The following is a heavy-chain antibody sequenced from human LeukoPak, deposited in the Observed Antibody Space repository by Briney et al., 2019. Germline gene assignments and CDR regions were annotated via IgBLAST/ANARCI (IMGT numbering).Heavy chain of an antibody. V-gene: IGHV4-34*01. CDR1: GGSISSYY. D-gene: IGHD2-2*01. CDR3: ARALVVPAALGPEYGMDV. Sequence: SETLSLTCTVSGGSISSYYWSWIRQPPGKGLEWIGEINHSGSTNYNPSLKSRVTISVGTSKNQFSLKLSSVTAADTAVYYCARALVVPAALGPEYGMDVWGQGTTVTVSS. CDR2: INHSGST. J-gene: IGHJ6*02.